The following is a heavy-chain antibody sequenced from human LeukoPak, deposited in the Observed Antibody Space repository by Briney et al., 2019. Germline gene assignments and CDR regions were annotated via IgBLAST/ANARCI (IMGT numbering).Heavy chain of an antibody. CDR3: ARDYSREFDY. V-gene: IGHV1-8*01. D-gene: IGHD6-13*01. Sequence: ASVKVSCKASGYTFTSYDFNWVRQATGQGPEWMGWMNPNSGNTGYAQKFQGRVTMTRDTSISTAYMELSSLRSEDTAVYYCARDYSREFDYWGQGTLVTVSS. CDR1: GYTFTSYD. CDR2: MNPNSGNT. J-gene: IGHJ4*02.